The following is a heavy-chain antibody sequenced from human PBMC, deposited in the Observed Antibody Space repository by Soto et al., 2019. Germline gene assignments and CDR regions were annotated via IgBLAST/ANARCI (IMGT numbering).Heavy chain of an antibody. CDR3: AKDLRFGRLNADYPDP. J-gene: IGHJ5*02. CDR2: VSTSGNV. V-gene: IGHV4-4*07. CDR1: GGSLTKYY. Sequence: PSETLSLTCTVSGGSLTKYYWSWIRQPAGKGLEWIGRVSTSGNVVSKASLRSRLTMSVDTSKNQFSLRLTSVSAEDTATYYCAKDLRFGRLNADYPDPWGQGTLVTVSS. D-gene: IGHD4-17*01.